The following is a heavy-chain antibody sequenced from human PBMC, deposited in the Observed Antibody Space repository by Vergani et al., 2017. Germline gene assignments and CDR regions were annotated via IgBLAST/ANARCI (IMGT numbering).Heavy chain of an antibody. CDR3: ARGWLPAAQRGFQH. D-gene: IGHD2-2*01. CDR2: INHSGST. J-gene: IGHJ1*01. CDR1: GGSFSGYY. Sequence: QVQLPQWGAGLLKPSETLSLTCAVYGGSFSGYYWSWIRQPPGKGLEWIGEINHSGSTNYNPSLKSRVTISVDTSKNQFSLKLGSVTAADTAVYYCARGWLPAAQRGFQHWGQGTLVTVSS. V-gene: IGHV4-34*01.